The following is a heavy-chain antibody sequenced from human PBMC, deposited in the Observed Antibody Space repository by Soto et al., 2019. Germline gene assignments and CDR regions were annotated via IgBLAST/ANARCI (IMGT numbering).Heavy chain of an antibody. J-gene: IGHJ6*03. CDR2: ISAYNGNT. V-gene: IGHV1-18*01. D-gene: IGHD4-17*01. CDR1: GYTFTSYG. Sequence: QVQLVQSGAEVKKPGASVKVSCKASGYTFTSYGISWVRQAPGQGLEWMGWISAYNGNTNYAQKLQGRVTMTTDTSTSTAYMELRSLRSDATAVYYCARDSTVTTLYYYYYMDVWGKGTTVTVSS. CDR3: ARDSTVTTLYYYYYMDV.